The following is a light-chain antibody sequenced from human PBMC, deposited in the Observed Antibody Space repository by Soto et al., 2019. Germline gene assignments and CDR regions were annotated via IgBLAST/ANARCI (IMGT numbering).Light chain of an antibody. CDR3: IQGTHWPIT. V-gene: IGKV2-30*02. J-gene: IGKJ5*01. CDR1: QSLVHSDGIAY. CDR2: KVS. Sequence: DVVMTQSPLSLPVTLGQPASISCRSNQSLVHSDGIAYFSWFQQRPGRSPRRLIYKVSNRDSGVPTRISGSGSVTDFALKISRVEAEDVGVYYCIQGTHWPITFGQGTRLEIK.